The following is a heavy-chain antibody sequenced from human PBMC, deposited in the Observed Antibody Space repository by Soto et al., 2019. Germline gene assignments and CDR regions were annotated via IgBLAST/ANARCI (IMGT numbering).Heavy chain of an antibody. D-gene: IGHD3-22*01. J-gene: IGHJ4*02. CDR1: GFPFSSYG. CDR2: IWYDGSNK. Sequence: GGSLRLSCAASGFPFSSYGMHWVRQAPGKGLEWVAVIWYDGSNKYYADSVKGRFTISRDNSKNTLYLQMNSLRAEDTAVYYCASEYYYDSSGYPAGFDYWGQGTLVTVSS. CDR3: ASEYYYDSSGYPAGFDY. V-gene: IGHV3-33*01.